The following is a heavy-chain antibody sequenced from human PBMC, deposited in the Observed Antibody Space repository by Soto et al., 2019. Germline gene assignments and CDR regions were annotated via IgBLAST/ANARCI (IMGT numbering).Heavy chain of an antibody. J-gene: IGHJ6*02. CDR2: ISWNSGKI. CDR3: AKDKSNEELSVYYYNGLDV. D-gene: IGHD1-7*01. Sequence: EVQLVESGGGLVQPGRSLTLSCEASGFAFDDHAMHWVRQVPGTGLEWVSSISWNSGKIGYAGSVKGRFTISRDNAKNFVYLQMNSLRTEDTALYYCAKDKSNEELSVYYYNGLDVWGQGTTVIVSS. V-gene: IGHV3-9*01. CDR1: GFAFDDHA.